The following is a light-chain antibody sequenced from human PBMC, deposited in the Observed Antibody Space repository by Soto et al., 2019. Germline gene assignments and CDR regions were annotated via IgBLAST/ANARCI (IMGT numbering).Light chain of an antibody. CDR1: SSNIGADYD. CDR2: DNS. Sequence: QSVLTQPPSVSGAPGQRVTISCTGSSSNIGADYDVHWYQQLPGTAPKLLIYDNSNRPSGVPDRFSASKSGTSASLAITGLQAEDEADYYCQSYDSSLSGSRVFGGGTQLTVL. V-gene: IGLV1-40*01. CDR3: QSYDSSLSGSRV. J-gene: IGLJ3*02.